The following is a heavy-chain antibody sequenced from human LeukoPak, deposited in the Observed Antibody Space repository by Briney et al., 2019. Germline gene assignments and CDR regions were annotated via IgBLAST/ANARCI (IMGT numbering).Heavy chain of an antibody. J-gene: IGHJ3*02. D-gene: IGHD3-3*01. CDR1: GFTFSSYS. Sequence: KSGGSLRLSCAASGFTFSSYSMNWVRQDPGKGLEWVSSISSSSSYIYYADSVKGRFTISRDNAKNSLYLQVNSLRAEDTAVYYFARSGYDFWSGYSTDAFDIWGQGTMVTVSS. CDR2: ISSSSSYI. V-gene: IGHV3-21*01. CDR3: ARSGYDFWSGYSTDAFDI.